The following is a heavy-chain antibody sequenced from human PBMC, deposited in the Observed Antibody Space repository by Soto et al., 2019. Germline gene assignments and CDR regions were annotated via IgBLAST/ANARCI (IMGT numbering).Heavy chain of an antibody. CDR3: AREVPGLREVNRNWFDP. CDR1: GDSISGIYW. D-gene: IGHD3-10*01. Sequence: PSETLSLTCTVSGDSISGIYWWSWVRQPPGKGLEWIGEVSQSGNTNYNPSLMSRLTISVDKSKNQFSLRLTYVTAADTGIYYCAREVPGLREVNRNWFDPWGQGTLVTVSS. J-gene: IGHJ5*02. V-gene: IGHV4-4*02. CDR2: VSQSGNT.